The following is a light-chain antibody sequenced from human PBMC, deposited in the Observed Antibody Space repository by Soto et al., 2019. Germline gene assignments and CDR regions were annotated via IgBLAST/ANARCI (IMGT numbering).Light chain of an antibody. CDR1: QGIGVR. CDR3: QQYASWPLT. Sequence: IQMTQSPSSLSASIGDRVTITCRASQGIGVRLAWFQRKPGKAPQYLIQSASTLQSGVPSRFSGSGSGTEFILTINSLQPEDVAIYYCQQYASWPLTFGGGTKVDIK. V-gene: IGKV1D-16*01. J-gene: IGKJ4*01. CDR2: SAS.